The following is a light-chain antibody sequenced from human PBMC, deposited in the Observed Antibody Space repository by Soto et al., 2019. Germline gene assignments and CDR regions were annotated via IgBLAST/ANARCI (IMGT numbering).Light chain of an antibody. J-gene: IGLJ1*01. Sequence: QSVLTQPPSVSEAPGQRVTISCTGSSSNIGAGYEAHWYQQVPGTAPKLLIYENNHRPSGVPDRFSGSKSGTSASLAITGLQAEEEAEYYCQSYDSSLSGYVFGTGTKLTVL. CDR1: SSNIGAGYE. V-gene: IGLV1-40*01. CDR3: QSYDSSLSGYV. CDR2: ENN.